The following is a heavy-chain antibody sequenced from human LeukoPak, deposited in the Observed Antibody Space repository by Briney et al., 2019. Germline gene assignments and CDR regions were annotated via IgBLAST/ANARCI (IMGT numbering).Heavy chain of an antibody. Sequence: GSLRLSCAASGFAFSTYAMSWVRQAPGKGLEWVSAISGSGGSTYYADSVKGRFTISRDNSKNTLYLQMNSLRVEDTAVYYCAKDRRYHFDYWGQGTLVTVSS. J-gene: IGHJ4*02. CDR3: AKDRRYHFDY. D-gene: IGHD1-1*01. CDR1: GFAFSTYA. CDR2: ISGSGGST. V-gene: IGHV3-23*01.